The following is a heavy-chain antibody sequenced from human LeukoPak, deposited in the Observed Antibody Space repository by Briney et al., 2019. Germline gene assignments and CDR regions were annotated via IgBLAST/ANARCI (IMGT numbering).Heavy chain of an antibody. CDR3: ATAPDGRGWPAEFDY. CDR1: GGSFSGYY. J-gene: IGHJ4*02. V-gene: IGHV4-34*01. Sequence: SETLSLTCAVYGGSFSGYYWSWIRQPPGKGLEWIGEINHSGSTNYNPSLKSRVTISVDTSKNQLSLNLSSLTAADTAVYYCATAPDGRGWPAEFDYWGQGTQVTVSS. CDR2: INHSGST. D-gene: IGHD6-19*01.